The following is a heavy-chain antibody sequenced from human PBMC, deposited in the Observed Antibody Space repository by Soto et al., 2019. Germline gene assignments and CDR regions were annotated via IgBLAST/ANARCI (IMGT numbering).Heavy chain of an antibody. V-gene: IGHV1-24*01. CDR1: GYTLTELS. D-gene: IGHD6-6*01. J-gene: IGHJ3*02. CDR2: FDPEDVET. Sequence: ASVKVSCKVSGYTLTELSMHWVRQAPGKGLEWMGGFDPEDVETIYAQKFQGRVTMTEDTSTDTAYMELSSLRSEDTAVYYCATRCLLVSKICNAFDIWGQGTMVTVSS. CDR3: ATRCLLVSKICNAFDI.